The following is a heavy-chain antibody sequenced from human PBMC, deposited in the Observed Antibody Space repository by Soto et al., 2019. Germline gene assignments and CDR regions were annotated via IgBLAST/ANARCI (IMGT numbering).Heavy chain of an antibody. Sequence: QVQLQQWAAGLLKPSETLSLTCAVFGGSFSGYYWGWIRQPPGKGLEWIGEINHSGSTNYNPSLKSRVTISVDTSKNQFSLKLSSVTAADTAVYYCARAQSIRGVIIVPYYFDYWGQGTLVTVSS. CDR3: ARAQSIRGVIIVPYYFDY. CDR1: GGSFSGYY. D-gene: IGHD3-10*01. V-gene: IGHV4-34*01. J-gene: IGHJ4*02. CDR2: INHSGST.